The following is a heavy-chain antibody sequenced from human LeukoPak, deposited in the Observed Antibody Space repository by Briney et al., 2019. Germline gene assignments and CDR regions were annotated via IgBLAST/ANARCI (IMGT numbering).Heavy chain of an antibody. CDR3: ARTLVRGVITPGY. CDR1: GYTFTGYY. Sequence: ASVKVSCKASGYTFTGYYMHWVRQAPGQGLEWMGWINPNSGGTNYAQKFQGRVTMTRDTSISTAYMELSRLRSDDTAVYYCARTLVRGVITPGYWGQGTLVTVSS. D-gene: IGHD3-10*01. CDR2: INPNSGGT. J-gene: IGHJ4*02. V-gene: IGHV1-2*02.